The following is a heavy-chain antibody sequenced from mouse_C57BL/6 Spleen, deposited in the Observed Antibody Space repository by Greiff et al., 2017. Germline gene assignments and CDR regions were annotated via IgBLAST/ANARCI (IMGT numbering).Heavy chain of an antibody. J-gene: IGHJ4*01. CDR1: GYTFTSYW. CDR2: IHPNSGST. V-gene: IGHV1-64*01. Sequence: QVQLQQPGAELVKPGASVKLSCKASGYTFTSYWMHWVKQRPGQGLEWIGMIHPNSGSTNYNEKFKSKATLTVDKSSSTAYMQLSSLTSEDSAVYDCARRVPNGYFYAMDYWGQGTSVTVSS. CDR3: ARRVPNGYFYAMDY. D-gene: IGHD2-3*01.